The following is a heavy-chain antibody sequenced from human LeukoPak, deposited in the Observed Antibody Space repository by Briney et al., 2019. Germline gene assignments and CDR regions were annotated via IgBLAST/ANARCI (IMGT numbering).Heavy chain of an antibody. Sequence: SETLSLTCTVSGGSFSSSSYYWGWIRQPPGKGLEWIGSMYYSGSTYYNASLRSRLTISVDTSKNQFSLKLSSVTAADTAVYYCARHFDREGYKSNVFDIWGQGTMVTVSS. CDR2: MYYSGST. CDR3: ARHFDREGYKSNVFDI. D-gene: IGHD5-24*01. V-gene: IGHV4-39*01. CDR1: GGSFSSSSYY. J-gene: IGHJ3*02.